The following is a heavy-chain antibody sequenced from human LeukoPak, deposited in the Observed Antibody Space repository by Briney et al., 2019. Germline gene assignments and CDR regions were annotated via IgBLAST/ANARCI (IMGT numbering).Heavy chain of an antibody. CDR1: GFTVSSNY. D-gene: IGHD6-19*01. CDR3: ARASRRSSGWLGGTEGTFDY. CDR2: ISSSSSYI. Sequence: PGGSLRLSCAASGFTVSSNYMSWVRQAPGKGLEWVSSISSSSSYIYYADSVKGRFTISRDNAKNSLYLQMNSLRAEDTAVYYCARASRRSSGWLGGTEGTFDYWGQGTLVTVSS. V-gene: IGHV3-21*01. J-gene: IGHJ4*02.